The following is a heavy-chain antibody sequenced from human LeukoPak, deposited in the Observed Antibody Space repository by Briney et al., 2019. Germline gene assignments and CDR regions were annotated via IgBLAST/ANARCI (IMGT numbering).Heavy chain of an antibody. CDR3: ARAPRGITMIVVVISYDY. J-gene: IGHJ4*02. V-gene: IGHV3-7*01. Sequence: GGSLRLSCAASGFTFSSYWMSWVRQAPGKRLEWVANIKQDGSEKYYVDSVKGRFSFSRDNDKNSLYLQMNSLRAEDTAVYYSARAPRGITMIVVVISYDYWGQGTLVTVSS. CDR2: IKQDGSEK. D-gene: IGHD3-22*01. CDR1: GFTFSSYW.